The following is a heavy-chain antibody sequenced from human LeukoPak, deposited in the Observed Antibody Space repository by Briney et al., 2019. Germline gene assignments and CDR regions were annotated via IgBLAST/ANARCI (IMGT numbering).Heavy chain of an antibody. CDR3: TRDTRGTIGTTTLDY. CDR1: GFTFSSYW. CDR2: INNDGSTT. D-gene: IGHD1-1*01. J-gene: IGHJ4*02. V-gene: IGHV3-74*01. Sequence: GGSLRLSCVGSGFTFSSYWMHWVRQAPGKGLVWVSRINNDGSTTTYADSVKGRFTISRDNAKNTLYLQMNSLRAEDTAVYYCTRDTRGTIGTTTLDYWGQGTLVTVSS.